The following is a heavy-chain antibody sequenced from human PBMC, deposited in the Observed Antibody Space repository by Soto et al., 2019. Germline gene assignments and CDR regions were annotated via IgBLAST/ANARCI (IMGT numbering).Heavy chain of an antibody. J-gene: IGHJ3*02. V-gene: IGHV3-30-3*01. Sequence: QVQLVESGGGVVQPGRSLRLSCAASGFTFSSYAMHWVRQAPGKGLEWVAVISYDGSNKYYADSVKGRFTISRDNSKNTLYLQMNSLRAEDTAVYYCARDPEYYYDSSGYGNDAFDIWGQGTMVTVSS. CDR1: GFTFSSYA. CDR2: ISYDGSNK. D-gene: IGHD3-22*01. CDR3: ARDPEYYYDSSGYGNDAFDI.